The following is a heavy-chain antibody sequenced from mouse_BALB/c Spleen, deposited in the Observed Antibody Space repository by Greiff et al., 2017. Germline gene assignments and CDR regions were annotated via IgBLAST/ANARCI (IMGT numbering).Heavy chain of an antibody. Sequence: VQLMESGPGLVKPSQSLSLSCTVSGYSFTSYYVWYLIRQFPGNKLEWMGYISYSGSTSYNPSLKSRISITRDTSKNQFFLQLNSVTTEDTATYYCATYYGYDDGPGAYWGQGTLVTVSA. CDR3: ATYYGYDDGPGAY. CDR2: ISYSGST. CDR1: GYSFTSYYV. J-gene: IGHJ3*01. V-gene: IGHV3-2*02. D-gene: IGHD2-14*01.